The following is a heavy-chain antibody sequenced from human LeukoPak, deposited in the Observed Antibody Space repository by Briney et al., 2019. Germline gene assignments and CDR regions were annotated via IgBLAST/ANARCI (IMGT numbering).Heavy chain of an antibody. CDR3: AKGLKTAVGPYKGYHYYMDV. D-gene: IGHD5-18*01. Sequence: GGSLRLSCAASGFTFSNYAMSWVRQAPGKGLEWVSTINDRGIATYYADSVKGRFTISRDNSKNTLSLQVSSLRAEDTAIYYCAKGLKTAVGPYKGYHYYMDVWGRGTTVTVSS. CDR2: INDRGIAT. CDR1: GFTFSNYA. J-gene: IGHJ6*03. V-gene: IGHV3-23*01.